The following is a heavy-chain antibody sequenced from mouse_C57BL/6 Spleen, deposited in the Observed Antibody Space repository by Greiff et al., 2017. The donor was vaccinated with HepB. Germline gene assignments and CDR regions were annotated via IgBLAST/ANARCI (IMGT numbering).Heavy chain of an antibody. J-gene: IGHJ2*01. Sequence: ESGPGLVKPSQSLSLTCSVTGYSITSGYYWNWIRQFPGNKLEWMGYISYDGSNNYNPSLKNRISITRDTSKNQFFLKLNSVTTEDTATYYCARDKDYDGYFDYWGQGTTLTVSS. V-gene: IGHV3-6*01. CDR1: GYSITSGYY. CDR2: ISYDGSN. D-gene: IGHD2-4*01. CDR3: ARDKDYDGYFDY.